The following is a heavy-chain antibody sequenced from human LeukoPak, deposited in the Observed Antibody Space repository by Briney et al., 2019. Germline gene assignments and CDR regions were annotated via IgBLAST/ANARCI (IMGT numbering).Heavy chain of an antibody. CDR2: IYYSGSA. Sequence: PSETLSLTCGVSGGSVSSISYFWGWIRQPPGKGLQWIGSIYYSGSAYYNPPLQSRVAISVDTSRNQFSLKLTSVTAADTAVYYCAIRPSWPSTSAFDIWGRGTMVTVSP. V-gene: IGHV4-39*01. J-gene: IGHJ3*02. CDR3: AIRPSWPSTSAFDI. CDR1: GGSVSSISYF. D-gene: IGHD2-2*01.